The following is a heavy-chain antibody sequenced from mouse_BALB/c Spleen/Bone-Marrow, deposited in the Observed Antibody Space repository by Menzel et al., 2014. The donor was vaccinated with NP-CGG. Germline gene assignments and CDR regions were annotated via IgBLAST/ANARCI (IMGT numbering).Heavy chain of an antibody. CDR1: GYTFTSYN. CDR2: IYPGNGGT. V-gene: IGHV1-12*01. Sequence: QVQLQQSGAELVRSGASVKMSCKASGYTFTSYNMHWVKRTPGQGLEWIGYIYPGNGGTDYNQKFKGKATLTADTSSNTAYMQISSLTSEDSAVYFCARSAYSFDVWGAGTAVTVSS. CDR3: ARSAYSFDV. D-gene: IGHD2-10*01. J-gene: IGHJ1*01.